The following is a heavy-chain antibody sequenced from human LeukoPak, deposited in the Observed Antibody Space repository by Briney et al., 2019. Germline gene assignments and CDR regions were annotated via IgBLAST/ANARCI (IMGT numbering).Heavy chain of an antibody. CDR3: ARIVYDYGDFLYYMDV. Sequence: ASVKVSCKASGYTFTGYYMHWVRQAPGQGLEWMGWINPNSGGTNYAEKFQGRVTMTRDTSISTAYMELSRLRSDDTAVYYCARIVYDYGDFLYYMDVWGKGTTVTVSS. CDR1: GYTFTGYY. J-gene: IGHJ6*03. CDR2: INPNSGGT. V-gene: IGHV1-2*02. D-gene: IGHD4-17*01.